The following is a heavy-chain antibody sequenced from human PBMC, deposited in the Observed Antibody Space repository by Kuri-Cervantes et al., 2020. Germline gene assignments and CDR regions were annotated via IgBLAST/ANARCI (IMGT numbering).Heavy chain of an antibody. V-gene: IGHV3-23*01. CDR1: GFTFSSYA. J-gene: IGHJ4*02. D-gene: IGHD3-3*01. Sequence: GESLKISCAASGFTFSSYAMSWVRQAPGKGLEWVSAISGSGGSTYYADSVKGRFTISRDNSKNTLYLQMNSLRAEDTAVYYCARGGGYDFWSGYYNWGQGTLVTVSS. CDR3: ARGGGYDFWSGYYN. CDR2: ISGSGGST.